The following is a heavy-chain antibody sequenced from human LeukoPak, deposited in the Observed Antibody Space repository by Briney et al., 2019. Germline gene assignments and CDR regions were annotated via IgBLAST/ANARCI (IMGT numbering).Heavy chain of an antibody. D-gene: IGHD2-21*02. Sequence: GGSLRLSCAASGFTVSSSYMSWVRQAPGKGLEWVSIMFRGGTTYYADSVKGRFTISRDNSKNTLYLHMNSLRAEDTAVYYGARYKSGDSVGYFDAWGQGTLVTVSS. V-gene: IGHV3-53*01. CDR2: MFRGGTT. CDR3: ARYKSGDSVGYFDA. CDR1: GFTVSSSY. J-gene: IGHJ4*02.